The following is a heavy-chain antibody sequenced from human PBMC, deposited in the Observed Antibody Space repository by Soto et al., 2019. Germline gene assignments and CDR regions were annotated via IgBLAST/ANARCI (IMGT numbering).Heavy chain of an antibody. CDR1: GYTFTGYY. CDR3: ARDLARVQLLATYTLGAFDI. CDR2: INPNSGGT. V-gene: IGHV1-2*02. D-gene: IGHD5-12*01. Sequence: ASVKVSCKASGYTFTGYYMHWVRQAPGQGLEWMGWINPNSGGTNYAQKFQGRVTTTRDTSISTAYMELSRLRSDDTAVYYCARDLARVQLLATYTLGAFDIWGQGTMVTVSS. J-gene: IGHJ3*02.